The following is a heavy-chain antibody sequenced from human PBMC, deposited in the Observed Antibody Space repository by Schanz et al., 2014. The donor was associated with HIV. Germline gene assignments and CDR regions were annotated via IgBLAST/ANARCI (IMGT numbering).Heavy chain of an antibody. V-gene: IGHV3-30*02. CDR1: GFSFSSHG. CDR2: IWYDGSKT. CDR3: AKDRITGTTGVPYYYYGMDV. J-gene: IGHJ6*02. Sequence: QVQLVESGGGAVQPGRSLRLSCAASGFSFSSHGMHWVRQPPGKGLEWVSYIWYDGSKTYYVDSVKGRFTISRDNSKNTLYLQMNSLRAEDTAVYYCAKDRITGTTGVPYYYYGMDVWGQGTTVTVSS. D-gene: IGHD1-7*01.